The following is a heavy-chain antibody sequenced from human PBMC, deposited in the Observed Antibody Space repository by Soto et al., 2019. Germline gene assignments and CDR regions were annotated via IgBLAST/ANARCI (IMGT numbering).Heavy chain of an antibody. D-gene: IGHD2-8*02. J-gene: IGHJ4*02. V-gene: IGHV4-34*01. CDR2: INHSGST. CDR3: ARDKSTGLFDY. CDR1: GEAFSGYY. Sequence: QVQLQQWGAGLLKPSETLSLTCAVYGEAFSGYYWTWILQPPGTGLEWIGEINHSGSTNYNPSLKSRVTISVDTSKNQFSLKLTSVTAADTAVYYCARDKSTGLFDYWGQGTLVTVSS.